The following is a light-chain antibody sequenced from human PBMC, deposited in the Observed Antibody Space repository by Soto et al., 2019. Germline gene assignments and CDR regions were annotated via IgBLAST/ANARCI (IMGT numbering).Light chain of an antibody. CDR2: GAS. CDR3: QQRSNWPLT. Sequence: EIVMMQSPATLSVSPGERATLSCRASQTISTNLAWFQHKPGQAPRLLIYGASTRATAVAGRFSGSGSGTEFTLTINNVQSDDFAVYYCQQRSNWPLTFGGGTKVEIK. V-gene: IGKV3-15*01. J-gene: IGKJ4*01. CDR1: QTISTN.